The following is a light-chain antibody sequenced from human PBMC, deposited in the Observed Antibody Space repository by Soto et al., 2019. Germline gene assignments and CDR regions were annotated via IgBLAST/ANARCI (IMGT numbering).Light chain of an antibody. Sequence: EIVLTQSPGTLSLSPGERATLSCRASQSVSSSYLAWYQQKPGQAPRLLIYGASSRATGIPDRFSGSGSGTDLTLNISRLEAEDFAVYYRQQYGSSPPWTFGQGTKVEIK. CDR1: QSVSSSY. J-gene: IGKJ1*01. V-gene: IGKV3-20*01. CDR3: QQYGSSPPWT. CDR2: GAS.